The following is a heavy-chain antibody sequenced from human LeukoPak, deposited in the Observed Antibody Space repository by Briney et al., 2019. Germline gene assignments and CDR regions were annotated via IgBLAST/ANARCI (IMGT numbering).Heavy chain of an antibody. CDR2: IYTSGST. V-gene: IGHV4-61*02. CDR1: GGSISSGSYY. Sequence: PPETLSLTCTVSGGSISSGSYYWSWIRQPAGKGLEWIGRIYTSGSTNYNPSLKSRVTISVDTSKNQFSLKLSSVTAADTAVYYCAREAPIAASFDYWGQGTLVTVSS. D-gene: IGHD6-13*01. CDR3: AREAPIAASFDY. J-gene: IGHJ4*02.